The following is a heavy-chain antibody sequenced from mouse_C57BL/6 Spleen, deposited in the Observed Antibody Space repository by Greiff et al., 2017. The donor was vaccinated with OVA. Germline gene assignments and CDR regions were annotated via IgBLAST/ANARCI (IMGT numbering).Heavy chain of an antibody. CDR2: IYPGDGDT. CDR3: ARRDSYYAMDY. J-gene: IGHJ4*01. CDR1: GYAFSSSW. V-gene: IGHV1-82*01. Sequence: VQLQQSGPELVKPGASVKISCKASGYAFSSSWMNWVKQRPGKGLEWIGRIYPGDGDTNYNGKFKGKATLTADKSSSTAYMQLSSLTSEDSAVYFCARRDSYYAMDYWGQGTSVTVSS. D-gene: IGHD3-3*01.